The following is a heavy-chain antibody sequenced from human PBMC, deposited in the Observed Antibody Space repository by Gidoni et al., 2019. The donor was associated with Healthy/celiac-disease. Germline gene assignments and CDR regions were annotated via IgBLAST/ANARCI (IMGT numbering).Heavy chain of an antibody. Sequence: EVQLVESGGGLVQPGGSLSTPCAASGFTFSSYEMNWVRQAPGKGLEWVAYISSIGSTIYYADSVKGRFTISRDNAKNSLYLQMNSLRAEDTAVYYCARVDYVNFDYWGQGTLVTVSS. V-gene: IGHV3-48*03. D-gene: IGHD4-17*01. CDR1: GFTFSSYE. J-gene: IGHJ4*02. CDR3: ARVDYVNFDY. CDR2: ISSIGSTI.